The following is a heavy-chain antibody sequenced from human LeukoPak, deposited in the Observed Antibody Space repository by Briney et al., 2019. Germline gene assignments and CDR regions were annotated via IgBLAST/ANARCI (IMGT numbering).Heavy chain of an antibody. V-gene: IGHV3-23*01. Sequence: GGSLRLSCAASGFTFSSYAMSWVRQAPGKGLEWVSAISGSGGSTYYADSVKGRFTISRDNSKNTLYLQMNSLRAEDTAVYYCAKVRRNTIWSGPFPRNYYFDYWGQGTLVTVSS. J-gene: IGHJ4*02. CDR1: GFTFSSYA. CDR2: ISGSGGST. D-gene: IGHD3-3*01. CDR3: AKVRRNTIWSGPFPRNYYFDY.